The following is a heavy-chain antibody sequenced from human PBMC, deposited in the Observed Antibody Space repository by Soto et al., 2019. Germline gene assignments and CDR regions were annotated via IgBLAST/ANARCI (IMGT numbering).Heavy chain of an antibody. CDR2: IIPIFGTA. Sequence: QVQLVQSGAEVKKPGSSVKVSCKASGGTFSSYAISWVRQAPGQGLEWMGGIIPIFGTANYAQKFQGRVTITADESTSTAYMELSILRSEDTAVYYCAREEYCSGGSCLNWFDPWGQGTLVTVSS. CDR3: AREEYCSGGSCLNWFDP. D-gene: IGHD2-15*01. CDR1: GGTFSSYA. J-gene: IGHJ5*02. V-gene: IGHV1-69*01.